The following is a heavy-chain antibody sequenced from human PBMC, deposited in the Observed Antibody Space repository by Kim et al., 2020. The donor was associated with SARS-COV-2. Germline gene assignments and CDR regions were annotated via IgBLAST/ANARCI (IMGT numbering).Heavy chain of an antibody. CDR3: YNGMDV. CDR2: GSGGST. Sequence: GSGGSTYYADSVKGRFTISRDNSKNTLYLQMNSLRAEDTAVYYVYNGMDVWGQGTTVTVSS. J-gene: IGHJ6*02. V-gene: IGHV3-23*01.